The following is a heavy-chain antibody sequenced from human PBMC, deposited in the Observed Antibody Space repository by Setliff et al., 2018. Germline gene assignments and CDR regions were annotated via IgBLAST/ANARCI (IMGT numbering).Heavy chain of an antibody. CDR3: ARVKVIVGATPRTYYMDV. J-gene: IGHJ6*03. CDR2: INPKNGNT. D-gene: IGHD1-26*01. Sequence: ASVKVSCKASGYTFTGYYMHWVRQAPGQGLEWMGWINPKNGNTGYAQKFQGRVTITRNTSISTAYMELSSLRSEDTAVYYCARVKVIVGATPRTYYMDVWGKGTTVTVSS. V-gene: IGHV1-8*03. CDR1: GYTFTGYY.